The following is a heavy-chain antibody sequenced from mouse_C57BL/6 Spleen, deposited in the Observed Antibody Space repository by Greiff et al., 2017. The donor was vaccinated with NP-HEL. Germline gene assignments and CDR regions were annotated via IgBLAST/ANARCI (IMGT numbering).Heavy chain of an antibody. CDR2: IDPSDSYT. CDR1: GYTFTSYW. D-gene: IGHD2-3*01. J-gene: IGHJ2*01. Sequence: QVQLQQPGAELVMPGASVKLSCKASGYTFTSYWMHWVKQRPGQGLEWIGEIDPSDSYTNYNQKFKGKSTLTVDKSSSTAYMQLSSLTSEDSAVYYCARYGYYDYFDDWGQGTTLTVSS. CDR3: ARYGYYDYFDD. V-gene: IGHV1-69*01.